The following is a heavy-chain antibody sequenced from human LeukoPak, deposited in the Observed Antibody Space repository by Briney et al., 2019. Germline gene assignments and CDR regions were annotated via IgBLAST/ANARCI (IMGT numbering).Heavy chain of an antibody. Sequence: PGGSLRLSCAASGFSVSDYYMNWIRQSPGKGLEWVSHITKKTAIEYADSVKGRFTISRDNANNLLLPQMDSLRPEDTGVYYCARGTYYSGSGPGNWFDPWGHGTLVTVSS. J-gene: IGHJ5*02. V-gene: IGHV3-11*01. CDR1: GFSVSDYY. CDR3: ARGTYYSGSGPGNWFDP. CDR2: ITKKTAI. D-gene: IGHD3-10*01.